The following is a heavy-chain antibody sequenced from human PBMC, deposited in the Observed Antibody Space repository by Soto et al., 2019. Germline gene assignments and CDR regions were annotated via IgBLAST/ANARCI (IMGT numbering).Heavy chain of an antibody. Sequence: RASVKVSCKASGYTFTGYYMHWVREAPGQGLEWMGWINPNSGGTNYAQKFQGRVTMTRDTSISTAYMELSRLRSDDTAVYYCARDTGTTYYYGMDVWGQGTTVTVSS. J-gene: IGHJ6*02. CDR1: GYTFTGYY. CDR3: ARDTGTTYYYGMDV. CDR2: INPNSGGT. V-gene: IGHV1-2*02. D-gene: IGHD1-1*01.